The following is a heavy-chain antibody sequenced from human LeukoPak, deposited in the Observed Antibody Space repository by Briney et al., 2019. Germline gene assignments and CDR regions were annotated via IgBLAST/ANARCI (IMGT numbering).Heavy chain of an antibody. CDR2: IRYDGSNK. V-gene: IGHV3-30*02. CDR3: ARDYDFWSGYYSPTRGYFGY. J-gene: IGHJ4*02. Sequence: GGSLRLSCAASGFTFSGSGMHWVRQAPGKGLEWVAFIRYDGSNKYYTDSVKGRFTISRDNSKNTLYLQMDSLRAEDTAVYYCARDYDFWSGYYSPTRGYFGYWGQGTLVTVSS. D-gene: IGHD3-3*01. CDR1: GFTFSGSG.